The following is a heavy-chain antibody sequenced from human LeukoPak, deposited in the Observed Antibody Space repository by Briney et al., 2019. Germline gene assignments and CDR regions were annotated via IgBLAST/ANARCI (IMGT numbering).Heavy chain of an antibody. CDR3: ARDYYYDSSGYRRYYYYYYYMDV. V-gene: IGHV1-69*05. CDR2: IIPIFGTA. Sequence: ASVKVSCKASGGTFSSYAISWVRQAPGQGLEWMGRIIPIFGTANYAQKFQGRVTITTDESTSTAYMELSSLRSEDTAVYYCARDYYYDSSGYRRYYYYYYYMDVWGKGTTVTVSS. J-gene: IGHJ6*03. CDR1: GGTFSSYA. D-gene: IGHD3-22*01.